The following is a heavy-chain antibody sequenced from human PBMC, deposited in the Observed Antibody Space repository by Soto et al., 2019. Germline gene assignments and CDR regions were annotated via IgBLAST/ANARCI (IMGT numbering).Heavy chain of an antibody. CDR2: IYYSGST. J-gene: IGHJ4*02. CDR1: GGSISSSSYY. D-gene: IGHD3-10*01. CDR3: ATRAMVRGVIIRDY. Sequence: LSLTCTVSGGSISSSSYYWGWIRQPPGKGLEWIGSIYYSGSTYYNPSLKSRVTISVDTSKNQFSLKLSSVTAADTAVYYCATRAMVRGVIIRDYWGQGTLVT. V-gene: IGHV4-39*01.